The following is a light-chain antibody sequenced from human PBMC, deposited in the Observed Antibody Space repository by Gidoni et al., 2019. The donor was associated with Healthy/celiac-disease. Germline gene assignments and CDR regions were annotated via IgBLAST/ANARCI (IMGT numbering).Light chain of an antibody. Sequence: QSALTQPASVSGSPGQSITISCTGTSSDVGGYNYVSWCQQHTGKAPKLMIYDVSNRPSGVSNLFSGSKSGNTASLTISGLQAEDEADYYCSSYTSSSTVFGGGTKLTVL. J-gene: IGLJ2*01. CDR1: SSDVGGYNY. CDR2: DVS. CDR3: SSYTSSSTV. V-gene: IGLV2-14*03.